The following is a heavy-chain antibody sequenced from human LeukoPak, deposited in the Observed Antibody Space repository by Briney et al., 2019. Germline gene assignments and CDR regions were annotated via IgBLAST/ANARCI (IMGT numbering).Heavy chain of an antibody. V-gene: IGHV4-59*01. CDR3: ARDPAYGGYEGSFDY. D-gene: IGHD5-12*01. Sequence: SETLSLTCTVSDDSISTYYWSWIRQPPGKGLEWIGYLYYTGYTKYNPSLKSRVTISLGTSKNQFSLKLTSVTAADTAVYYCARDPAYGGYEGSFDYWGQGVLVTVSS. J-gene: IGHJ4*02. CDR2: LYYTGYT. CDR1: DDSISTYY.